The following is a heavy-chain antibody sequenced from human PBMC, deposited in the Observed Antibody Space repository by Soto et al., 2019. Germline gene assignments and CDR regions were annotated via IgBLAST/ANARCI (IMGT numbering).Heavy chain of an antibody. V-gene: IGHV4-30-2*01. CDR2: IYHSGST. Sequence: PSETLSLTCAVSGGSISSGGYSWSWIRQPPGKGLEWIGYIYHSGSTYYNPSLKSRVTISVDRSKNQFSLKLSSVTAADTAVYYCSAATPGYYYYYGMDVWGQGTTVTVSS. CDR3: SAATPGYYYYYGMDV. CDR1: GGSISSGGYS. D-gene: IGHD2-15*01. J-gene: IGHJ6*02.